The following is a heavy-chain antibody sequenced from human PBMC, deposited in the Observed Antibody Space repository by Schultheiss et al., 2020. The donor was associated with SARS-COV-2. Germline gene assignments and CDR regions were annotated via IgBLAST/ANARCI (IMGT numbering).Heavy chain of an antibody. D-gene: IGHD3-22*01. V-gene: IGHV4-61*01. CDR1: GGSISSGSYY. J-gene: IGHJ6*02. Sequence: SETLSLTCTVSGGSISSGSYYWNWIRQPPGKGLEWIGSISYSGSTNYNPSLKSRVTISLDTSKNQFSLKLSSVTAADTAVYYCAREVLYYYDSSGYYVPYYYYGMDVWGQGTTVTVSS. CDR2: ISYSGST. CDR3: AREVLYYYDSSGYYVPYYYYGMDV.